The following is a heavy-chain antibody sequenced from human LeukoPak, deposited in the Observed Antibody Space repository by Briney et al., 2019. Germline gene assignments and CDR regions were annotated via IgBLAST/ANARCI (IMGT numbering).Heavy chain of an antibody. Sequence: GGSLRLSCAASGCTFSSYAMSWVRQAPGKGLEWVSAISGSGGSTYYADSVKGRFTISRDNSKNTLYLQMNSLRAEDTAVYYCAKEVLVGATVPYYFDYWGQGTLVTVSS. CDR2: ISGSGGST. D-gene: IGHD1-26*01. V-gene: IGHV3-23*01. CDR3: AKEVLVGATVPYYFDY. CDR1: GCTFSSYA. J-gene: IGHJ4*02.